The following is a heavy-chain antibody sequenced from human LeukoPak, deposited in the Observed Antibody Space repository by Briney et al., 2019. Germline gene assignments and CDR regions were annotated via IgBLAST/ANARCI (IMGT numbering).Heavy chain of an antibody. CDR1: GGPFSGYF. J-gene: IGHJ4*02. CDR3: ARVSGYYVSSFDY. D-gene: IGHD3-22*01. V-gene: IGHV4-31*11. Sequence: SETLSLTCAVSGGPFSGYFWSWIRQHPGKGLEWIGYIYYSGSTYYNPSLKSRVTISVDTSKNQFSLKLSSVTAADTAVYYCARVSGYYVSSFDYWGQGTLVTVSS. CDR2: IYYSGST.